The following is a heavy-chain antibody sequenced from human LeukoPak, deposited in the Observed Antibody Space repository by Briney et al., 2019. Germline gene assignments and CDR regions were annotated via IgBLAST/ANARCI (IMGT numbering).Heavy chain of an antibody. Sequence: GGSLRLSCAASGFTFSSYDMSWVRQAPGKGLEWVAFIRYEGSNKYYADSVKGRFTISRDNSKNTLYLQMNSLRAEDTAVYYCAKATVLRYFDSLYWGQGTLVTVSS. D-gene: IGHD3-9*01. CDR2: IRYEGSNK. CDR3: AKATVLRYFDSLY. CDR1: GFTFSSYD. V-gene: IGHV3-30*02. J-gene: IGHJ4*02.